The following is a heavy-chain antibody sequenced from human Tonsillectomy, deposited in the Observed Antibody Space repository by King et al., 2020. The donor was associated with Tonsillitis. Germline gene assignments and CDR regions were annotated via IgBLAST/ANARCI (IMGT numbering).Heavy chain of an antibody. D-gene: IGHD6-13*01. V-gene: IGHV1-2*02. CDR1: GYTFTGYY. J-gene: IGHJ3*02. CDR2: INPNSGGT. CDR3: AREPYSSSWDDAFDI. Sequence: QLVQSGAEVKKPGASVKVSCKASGYTFTGYYMHWVRQAPGQGLEWMGWINPNSGGTNYAQKIQGRVTMTRDTSISTAYMELSRLRSDDTAVYYCAREPYSSSWDDAFDIWGQGTMVTVSS.